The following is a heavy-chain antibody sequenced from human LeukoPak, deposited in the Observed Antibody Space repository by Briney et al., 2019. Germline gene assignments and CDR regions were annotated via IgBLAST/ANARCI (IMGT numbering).Heavy chain of an antibody. Sequence: PSETLSLTCTVSGGSISRYYWSCIRQPPGKGLDWIGYIYYSGSTNYNPSLKSRVTISVDTSKNQFSLKLSSVTAADTAVYYCARLKYSSGWYPFDNWGQGTLVTVSS. CDR1: GGSISRYY. CDR2: IYYSGST. CDR3: ARLKYSSGWYPFDN. J-gene: IGHJ4*02. D-gene: IGHD6-19*01. V-gene: IGHV4-59*08.